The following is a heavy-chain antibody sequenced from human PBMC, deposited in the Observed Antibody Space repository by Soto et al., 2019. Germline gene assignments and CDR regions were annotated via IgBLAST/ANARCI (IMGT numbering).Heavy chain of an antibody. CDR2: LNPSSGGT. J-gene: IGHJ3*02. V-gene: IGHV1-46*01. CDR3: ARAERLGGGWPHDAFDI. CDR1: GYTLISFY. D-gene: IGHD6-19*01. Sequence: GASAKLSFKAAGYTLISFYMHWVRQAPGQGLEWVGILNPSSGGTIYAQRFQGRVTITRDTSTSTVYMELSSLRSEDTAVYYCARAERLGGGWPHDAFDIWGQGTMVTVS.